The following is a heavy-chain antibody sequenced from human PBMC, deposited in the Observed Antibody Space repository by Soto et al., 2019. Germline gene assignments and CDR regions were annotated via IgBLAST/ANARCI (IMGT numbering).Heavy chain of an antibody. CDR1: GFTFSSYS. CDR3: GPDYYDSSGYYFVGY. V-gene: IGHV3-21*01. D-gene: IGHD3-22*01. CDR2: ISSSSSYI. J-gene: IGHJ4*02. Sequence: GGSLRLSCAASGFTFSSYSMNWVRQAPGKGLEWVSSISSSSSYIYYADSVKGRFTISRDNARNSLYLQMNSLRAEDTAVYYCGPDYYDSSGYYFVGYWGQGTLVTVSS.